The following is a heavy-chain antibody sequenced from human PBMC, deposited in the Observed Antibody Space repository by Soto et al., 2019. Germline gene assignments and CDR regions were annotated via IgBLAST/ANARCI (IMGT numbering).Heavy chain of an antibody. Sequence: QVQLVESGGGVVQPGRSLRLSCAASGFTFSSYGMHWVRQAPGKGQEWVAVIWYDGSNKYYADSVKGRFTISRDNSKNTLYLQMNSLRAEDTAVYYCAANQGYSSSWYGSYYYYGMDVWGQGTTVTVSS. J-gene: IGHJ6*02. CDR2: IWYDGSNK. V-gene: IGHV3-33*01. D-gene: IGHD6-13*01. CDR1: GFTFSSYG. CDR3: AANQGYSSSWYGSYYYYGMDV.